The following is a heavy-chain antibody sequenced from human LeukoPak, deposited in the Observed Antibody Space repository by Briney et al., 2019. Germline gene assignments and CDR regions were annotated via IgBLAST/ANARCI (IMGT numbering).Heavy chain of an antibody. J-gene: IGHJ4*02. CDR2: TSGSGGST. V-gene: IGHV3-23*01. CDR1: GFTSSNYA. Sequence: GGSLRLSCAASGFTSSNYAMSWVRQAPGKGLEWVSATSGSGGSTRYADSVKGRFTISRDNSKNTLYLQMNSLRAEDTAVYYCAKVKHYYDSSGPVDYWGQGTLVTVSS. D-gene: IGHD3-22*01. CDR3: AKVKHYYDSSGPVDY.